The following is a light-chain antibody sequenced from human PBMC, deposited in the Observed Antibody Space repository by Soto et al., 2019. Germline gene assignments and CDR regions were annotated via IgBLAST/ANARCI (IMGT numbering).Light chain of an antibody. CDR2: DNN. CDR3: GTWDTSLSVV. CDR1: SSNIGAGYD. V-gene: IGLV1-51*01. Sequence: QAVVTQPPSVSGAPGQKVTISCTGSSSNIGAGYDVNWYQHLPGTAPKLLIYDNNKRPSGIPDRFSGSKSGTSATLGITGLQTGDEANYYCGTWDTSLSVVFGGGTKLTVL. J-gene: IGLJ2*01.